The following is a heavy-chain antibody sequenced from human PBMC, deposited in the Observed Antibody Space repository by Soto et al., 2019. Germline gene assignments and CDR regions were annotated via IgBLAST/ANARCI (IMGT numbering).Heavy chain of an antibody. CDR1: GYTFTGYY. J-gene: IGHJ6*02. D-gene: IGHD3-10*01. CDR2: INPNSGGT. V-gene: IGHV1-2*02. Sequence: ASVKVSCKASGYTFTGYYMHWVRQAPGQGLEWMGWINPNSGGTNYAQKFQGRVTITRDTSASTAYMELSSLRSEDTAVYYCARVRGVGSNYYYYGMDVWGQGTTVTVSS. CDR3: ARVRGVGSNYYYYGMDV.